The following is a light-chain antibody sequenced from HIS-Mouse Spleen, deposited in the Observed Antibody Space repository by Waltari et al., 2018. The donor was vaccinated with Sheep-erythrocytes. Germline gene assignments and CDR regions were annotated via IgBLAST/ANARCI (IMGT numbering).Light chain of an antibody. CDR2: EVS. CDR3: SLYTSSSTLV. Sequence: QSALTQPPSVSGSPGQSVTISCTGTSSDVGSYNRVSWYHQPPGTAPTLMIYEVSNRPSGVPDRFSGSKSGNTASLTISGLQAEDEADYYCSLYTSSSTLVFGGGTKLTVL. V-gene: IGLV2-18*01. J-gene: IGLJ2*01. CDR1: SSDVGSYNR.